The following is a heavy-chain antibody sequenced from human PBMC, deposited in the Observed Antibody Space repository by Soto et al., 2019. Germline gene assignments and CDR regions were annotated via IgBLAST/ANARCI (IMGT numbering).Heavy chain of an antibody. D-gene: IGHD6-19*01. J-gene: IGHJ4*02. V-gene: IGHV1-18*01. CDR2: ISAYNGNT. CDR3: ARDVPAGIAVAAEQFDY. Sequence: QVQLVQSGAEVKKPGASVKVSCKASGYTFTSYGISWVRQAPGQGLEWMGWISAYNGNTNYAQKLQGRVTMTTDTSTSTAYMELRSLRSDDTAVYYYARDVPAGIAVAAEQFDYWGQGTLVTVSS. CDR1: GYTFTSYG.